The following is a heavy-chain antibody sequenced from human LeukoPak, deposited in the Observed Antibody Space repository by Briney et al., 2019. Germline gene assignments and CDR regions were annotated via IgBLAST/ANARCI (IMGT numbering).Heavy chain of an antibody. CDR3: ARRSENSSGYYFAYYFDY. CDR1: GYSISSGYY. J-gene: IGHJ4*02. V-gene: IGHV4-38-2*01. CDR2: IYHSGST. Sequence: PSETLSLTCAVSGYSISSGYYWGWIRQPPGKGLGWIGRIYHSGSTYYNPSLKSRVTISEDTSKNQFSLKLSSVTAADTAVYYCARRSENSSGYYFAYYFDYWGQGTLVTVSS. D-gene: IGHD3-22*01.